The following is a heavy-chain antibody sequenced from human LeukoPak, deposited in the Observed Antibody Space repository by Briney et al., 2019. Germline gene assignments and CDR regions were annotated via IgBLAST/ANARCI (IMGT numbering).Heavy chain of an antibody. D-gene: IGHD1-1*01. CDR1: GGSISSSGYF. CDR2: IYYSGST. Sequence: SETLSLTCTVSGGSISSSGYFWGWIRQPPGKGLEWIGSIYYSGSTYYNPSLKSRITISVDTSKNQFSLRLSSVTAADTAVYYCARDRRRGYPDAFDIWGQGTMVTVSS. CDR3: ARDRRRGYPDAFDI. J-gene: IGHJ3*02. V-gene: IGHV4-39*07.